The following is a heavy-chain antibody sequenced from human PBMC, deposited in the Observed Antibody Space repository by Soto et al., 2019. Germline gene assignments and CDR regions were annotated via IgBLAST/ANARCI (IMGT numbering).Heavy chain of an antibody. CDR3: ARGRDYGDYY. CDR2: INHSGST. Sequence: WETLSLTCAVYGGSFSGYYWSWIRQPPGKGLEWIGEINHSGSTNYNPSLKSRVTISVDTSKNQFSLKLSSVTAADTAVYYCARGRDYGDYYWGQGTLVTVSS. D-gene: IGHD4-17*01. CDR1: GGSFSGYY. J-gene: IGHJ4*02. V-gene: IGHV4-34*01.